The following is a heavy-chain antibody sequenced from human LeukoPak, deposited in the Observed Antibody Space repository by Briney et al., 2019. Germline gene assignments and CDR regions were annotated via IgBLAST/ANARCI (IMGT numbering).Heavy chain of an antibody. CDR2: IYTSGST. Sequence: SETLSLTCTVSGGSISSYYWSWIRQPAGKGLEWIGRIYTSGSTNYNPSLKSRVTISVDTSKNQFSLKLSSVTAADTAVYYCARGVGPSRVGYYYMDVWGKGTTVTVSS. CDR3: ARGVGPSRVGYYYMDV. D-gene: IGHD1-26*01. V-gene: IGHV4-4*07. CDR1: GGSISSYY. J-gene: IGHJ6*03.